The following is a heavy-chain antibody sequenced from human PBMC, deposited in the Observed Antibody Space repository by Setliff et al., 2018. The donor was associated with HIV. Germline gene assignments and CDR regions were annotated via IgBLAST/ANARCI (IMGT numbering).Heavy chain of an antibody. D-gene: IGHD6-13*01. CDR3: ARSPAGSAGTEYDY. Sequence: SVKVSCKASGGTFSSYPITWVRQAPGQGPEWMGGIIPIFGTANYAQKFQGRVTITADESTSTAYMELSSLRSEDTAVYFCARSPAGSAGTEYDYWGLGSLVTVSS. V-gene: IGHV1-69*13. J-gene: IGHJ4*02. CDR2: IIPIFGTA. CDR1: GGTFSSYP.